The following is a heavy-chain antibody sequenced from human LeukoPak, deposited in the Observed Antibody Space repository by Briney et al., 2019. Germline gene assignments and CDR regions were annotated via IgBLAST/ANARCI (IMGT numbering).Heavy chain of an antibody. CDR3: ARRTGGNAFDI. D-gene: IGHD1-14*01. CDR2: ISSSSSYT. J-gene: IGHJ3*02. CDR1: GFTFSDYY. Sequence: KPGGSLRLSCAASGFTFSDYYMSWIRQAPGKGLEWVSYISSSSSYTNYADSVKGRFTISRDNSKNTLYLQMNSLRAEDTALYYCARRTGGNAFDIWGQGTMVTVSS. V-gene: IGHV3-11*03.